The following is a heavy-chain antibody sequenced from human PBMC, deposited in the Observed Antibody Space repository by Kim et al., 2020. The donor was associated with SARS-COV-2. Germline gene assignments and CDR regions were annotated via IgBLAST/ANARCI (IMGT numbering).Heavy chain of an antibody. J-gene: IGHJ4*02. CDR3: ARARDIVVVPAAIFLDY. CDR1: GGTFSSYA. CDR2: IIPIFGTA. V-gene: IGHV1-69*13. Sequence: SVKVSCKASGGTFSSYAISWVRQAPGQGLEWMGGIIPIFGTANYAQKFQGRVTITADESTSTAYMELSSLRSEDTAVYYCARARDIVVVPAAIFLDYWGQGTLVTVSS. D-gene: IGHD2-2*01.